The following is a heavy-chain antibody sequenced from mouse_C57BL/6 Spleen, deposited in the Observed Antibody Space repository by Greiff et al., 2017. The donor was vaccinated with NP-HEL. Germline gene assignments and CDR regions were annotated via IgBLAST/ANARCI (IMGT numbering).Heavy chain of an antibody. J-gene: IGHJ3*01. CDR3: VRQAYDYDEGAWFAY. D-gene: IGHD2-4*01. CDR1: GFSFNTYA. V-gene: IGHV10-1*01. Sequence: DVMLVESGGGLVQPKGSLKLSCAASGFSFNTYAMNWVRQAPGKGLEWVARIRSKSNNYATYYADSVKDRFTISRDDSESMLYLQMNNLKTEDTAMYYCVRQAYDYDEGAWFAYWGQGTLVTVSA. CDR2: IRSKSNNYAT.